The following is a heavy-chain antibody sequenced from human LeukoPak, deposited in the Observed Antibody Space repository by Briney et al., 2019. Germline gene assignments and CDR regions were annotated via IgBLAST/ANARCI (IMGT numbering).Heavy chain of an antibody. CDR2: IYYSRST. CDR1: GGSIRSYY. V-gene: IGHV4-59*13. J-gene: IGHJ1*01. Sequence: SETLSLTCTVSGGSIRSYYGSWIRQPPGKGLECSGYIYYSRSTIYNPSLKGRVTISVDTSKNQFSLKLSSVPAADTAMYYCARWGSSGWYCQHWGQGTLVTVS. CDR3: ARWGSSGWYCQH. D-gene: IGHD6-19*01.